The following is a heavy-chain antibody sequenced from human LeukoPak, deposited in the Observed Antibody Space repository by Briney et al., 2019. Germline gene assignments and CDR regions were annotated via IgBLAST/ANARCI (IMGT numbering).Heavy chain of an antibody. D-gene: IGHD5-18*01. CDR2: INPNSGGT. V-gene: IGHV1-2*02. CDR3: ARDPLDTAMAYFDY. Sequence: ASVKVSCKASGYTFTGYYMHWVRQAPGQGLEWMGWINPNSGGTNYAQKFQGRVTMTRDTSISTAYMELSRLRSDDTAVYYCARDPLDTAMAYFDYWGQGTLVTVSS. CDR1: GYTFTGYY. J-gene: IGHJ4*02.